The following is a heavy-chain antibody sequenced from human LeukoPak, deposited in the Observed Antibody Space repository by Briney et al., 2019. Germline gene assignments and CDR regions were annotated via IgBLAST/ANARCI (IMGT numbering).Heavy chain of an antibody. V-gene: IGHV4-4*07. J-gene: IGHJ4*02. Sequence: KPSETLSLTCTVSGGSISSYYWSWIRQPAGKGLEWIGRIYTSGSTYYNPPLKSRVTISVDTSKNQFSLKLSSVTAADTAVYYCARRRDYGDYFDYWGQGTLVTVSS. CDR1: GGSISSYY. CDR3: ARRRDYGDYFDY. D-gene: IGHD4-17*01. CDR2: IYTSGST.